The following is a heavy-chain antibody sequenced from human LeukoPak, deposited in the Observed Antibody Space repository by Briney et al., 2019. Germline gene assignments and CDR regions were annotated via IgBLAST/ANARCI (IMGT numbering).Heavy chain of an antibody. CDR3: ARDPRLEMATIPSRAFDI. D-gene: IGHD5-24*01. CDR2: IYHSGST. Sequence: SETLSLTCTVSGGSISSGGYYWSWIRQPPGKGLEWIGYIYHSGSTYYNPSLKSRVTISVDMSKNQFSLKLSSVTAADTAVYYCARDPRLEMATIPSRAFDIWGQGTMVTVSS. V-gene: IGHV4-30-2*01. J-gene: IGHJ3*02. CDR1: GGSISSGGYY.